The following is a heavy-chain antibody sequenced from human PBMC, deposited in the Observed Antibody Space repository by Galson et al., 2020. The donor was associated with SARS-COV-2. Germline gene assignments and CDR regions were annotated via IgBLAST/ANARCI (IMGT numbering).Heavy chain of an antibody. J-gene: IGHJ4*02. CDR1: GFIVSKNY. V-gene: IGHV3-53*01. D-gene: IGHD3-16*01. CDR2: IYTSGAT. CDR3: VTAETPLTLLG. Sequence: GESLKISCAASGFIVSKNYMSWVRQAPGKGLEWVSVIYTSGATYYADSVRGRFSISRDNSKNTLFLQMNSLRAEDTAIYYCVTAETPLTLLGWGQGTLVTVSS.